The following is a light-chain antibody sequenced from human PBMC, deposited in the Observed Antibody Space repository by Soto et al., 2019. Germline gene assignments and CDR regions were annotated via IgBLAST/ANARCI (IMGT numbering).Light chain of an antibody. V-gene: IGKV3-20*01. CDR2: GAS. CDR3: QQYDSSAGLT. CDR1: QSVGSSY. Sequence: EIVLTQSPGTLSLSTGERATLSCRASQSVGSSYLAWYQQKPGQAPRLLIYGASSRATGIPDRFSGSGSGTDFTLTISRLEPEDFAVYYCQQYDSSAGLTFGGGTKVDIK. J-gene: IGKJ4*01.